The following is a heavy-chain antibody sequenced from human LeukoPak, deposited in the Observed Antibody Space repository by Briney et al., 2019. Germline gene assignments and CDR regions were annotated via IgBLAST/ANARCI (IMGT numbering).Heavy chain of an antibody. Sequence: RGVSLRLSCAASGLTFSSYGMHWVRQAPGKGLEWVAFIRYDGSNKYYADSVKGRFTISRDNSKNTLYLQMNSLRAEDTAVYYCAKPRGYSSGWYFDYWGQGTLVTVSS. CDR2: IRYDGSNK. CDR3: AKPRGYSSGWYFDY. CDR1: GLTFSSYG. D-gene: IGHD6-19*01. V-gene: IGHV3-30*02. J-gene: IGHJ4*02.